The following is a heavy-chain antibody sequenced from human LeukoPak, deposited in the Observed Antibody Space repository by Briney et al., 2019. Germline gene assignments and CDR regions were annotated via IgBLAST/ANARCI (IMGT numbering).Heavy chain of an antibody. J-gene: IGHJ4*02. Sequence: SQTLSLTCAVSGGSISSGGYSWSWIRQPPGKGLEWIGNIFYSGKSNYNPSLKNRVSVSVDTSKNQFLLKLTSVTVADTAVYFCARLGDVEVNGGTLDYWGRGTLVTVSS. V-gene: IGHV4-30-2*03. CDR1: GGSISSGGYS. CDR3: ARLGDVEVNGGTLDY. CDR2: IFYSGKS. D-gene: IGHD3-16*01.